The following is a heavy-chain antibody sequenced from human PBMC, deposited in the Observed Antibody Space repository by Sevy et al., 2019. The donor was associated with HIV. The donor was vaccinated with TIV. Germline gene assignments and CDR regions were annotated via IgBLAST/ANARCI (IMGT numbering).Heavy chain of an antibody. Sequence: GGSLRLSCAASGFTFSSYAMSWVRQAPGKGLEWVSVISNSGATIYYADSVKGRFTISRDNSNNTLYLQMRSLRADDTAVYYCAKVASIGALSHFDFWGQGTLVTVSS. J-gene: IGHJ4*01. V-gene: IGHV3-23*01. CDR1: GFTFSSYA. CDR3: AKVASIGALSHFDF. D-gene: IGHD6-6*01. CDR2: ISNSGATI.